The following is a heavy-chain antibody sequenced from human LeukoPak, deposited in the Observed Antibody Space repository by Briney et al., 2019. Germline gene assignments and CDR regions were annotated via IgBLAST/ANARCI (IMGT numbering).Heavy chain of an antibody. CDR3: ARDRWPIVVVPAAMTFDY. D-gene: IGHD2-2*01. J-gene: IGHJ4*02. V-gene: IGHV3-53*01. Sequence: GGSLRLSCAASGFTVSDNYMTWVRQAPGKGLEWVSVIYSGGTTYYADSVKGRFTISRDNSKNTLYLQMDSLRAEDTAVYYCARDRWPIVVVPAAMTFDYWGQGTLVTVSS. CDR2: IYSGGTT. CDR1: GFTVSDNY.